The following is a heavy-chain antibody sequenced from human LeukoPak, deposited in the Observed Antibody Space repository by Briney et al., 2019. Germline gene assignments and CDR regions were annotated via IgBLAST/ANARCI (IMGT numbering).Heavy chain of an antibody. D-gene: IGHD3-22*01. CDR2: INHSGST. J-gene: IGHJ4*02. V-gene: IGHV4-34*01. Sequence: SETLSLTCAVYGGSFSGYYWSWIRQPPGKGLEWIGEINHSGSTNYNPSLKSRVTISVGTSKNQFSLKLSSVTAADTAVYYCASTRGYYDSSALDYWGQGTLVTVSS. CDR1: GGSFSGYY. CDR3: ASTRGYYDSSALDY.